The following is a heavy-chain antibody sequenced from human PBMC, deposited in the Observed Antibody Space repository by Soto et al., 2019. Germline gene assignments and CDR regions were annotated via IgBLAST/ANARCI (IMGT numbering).Heavy chain of an antibody. CDR1: GFTFSSYG. V-gene: IGHV3-30*18. CDR3: AKGQWGHDYYYGMDV. D-gene: IGHD1-26*01. J-gene: IGHJ6*02. CDR2: ISYDGSNK. Sequence: PGGSLRLSCAASGFTFSSYGMHWVRQAPGKGLEWVAVISYDGSNKYYADSVKGRFTISRDNSKNTLYLQMNSLRAEDTAVYYCAKGQWGHDYYYGMDVWGQGTTVTVSS.